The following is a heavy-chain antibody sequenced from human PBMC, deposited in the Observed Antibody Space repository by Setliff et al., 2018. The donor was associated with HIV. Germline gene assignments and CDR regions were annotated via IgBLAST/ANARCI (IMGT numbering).Heavy chain of an antibody. CDR3: ARADCSGGSCYSPGY. J-gene: IGHJ4*02. Sequence: SETLSLTCTVSGGSISSYYWSWIRQPPEKGLEWIGYIYDRGGTNYNPSLKSRVTISLDTSKNQFSLKLNSVTAADTAVYYCARADCSGGSCYSPGYRGQGTLVTVSS. D-gene: IGHD2-15*01. CDR1: GGSISSYY. CDR2: IYDRGGT. V-gene: IGHV4-59*01.